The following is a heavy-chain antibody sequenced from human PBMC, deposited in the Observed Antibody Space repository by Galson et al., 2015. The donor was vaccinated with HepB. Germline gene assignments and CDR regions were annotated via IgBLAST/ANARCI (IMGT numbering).Heavy chain of an antibody. V-gene: IGHV3-48*02. CDR1: GFTFSSYS. J-gene: IGHJ6*03. CDR3: ARARESYDSSGYYYAHYYYYMDV. CDR2: ISSSSSTI. D-gene: IGHD3-22*01. Sequence: SLRLSCAASGFTFSSYSMNWVRQAPGKGLEWVSYISSSSSTIYYADSVKGRFTISRDNAKNSLYLQMNSLRDEDTAVYYCARARESYDSSGYYYAHYYYYMDVWGKGTTVTVSS.